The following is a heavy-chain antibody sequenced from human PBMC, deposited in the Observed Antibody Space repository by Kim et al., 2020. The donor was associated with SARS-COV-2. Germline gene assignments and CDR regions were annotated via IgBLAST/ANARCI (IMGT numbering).Heavy chain of an antibody. V-gene: IGHV1-24*01. CDR2: FDPEDGET. CDR3: ATKQALGLTDIVVVPAAGRGLVVYYGMDV. Sequence: ASVKVSCKVSGYTLTELSMHWVRQAPGKGLEWMGGFDPEDGETIYAQKFQGRVTMTEDTSTDTAYMELSSLRSEDTAVYYCATKQALGLTDIVVVPAAGRGLVVYYGMDVWGQGTTVTVSS. CDR1: GYTLTELS. D-gene: IGHD2-2*01. J-gene: IGHJ6*02.